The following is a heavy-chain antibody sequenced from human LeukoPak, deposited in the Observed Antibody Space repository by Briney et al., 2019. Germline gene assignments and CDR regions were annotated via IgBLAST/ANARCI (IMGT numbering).Heavy chain of an antibody. Sequence: GASVTVSCKASGGTFSSYAISWVRQAPGQGLEWMGGIIPIFGTANYAQKFQGRVTITADESTSTAYMELSSLRSEDTAVYYCARRGSSSSHYYGMDVWGQGTTVTVSS. CDR3: ARRGSSSSHYYGMDV. J-gene: IGHJ6*02. V-gene: IGHV1-69*01. CDR1: GGTFSSYA. D-gene: IGHD6-6*01. CDR2: IIPIFGTA.